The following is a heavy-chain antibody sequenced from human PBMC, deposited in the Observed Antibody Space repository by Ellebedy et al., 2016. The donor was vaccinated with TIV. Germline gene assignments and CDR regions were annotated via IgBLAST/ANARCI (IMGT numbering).Heavy chain of an antibody. V-gene: IGHV4-39*07. CDR1: GGSISSDDYY. D-gene: IGHD2-15*01. J-gene: IGHJ4*02. Sequence: SETLSLTCTVSGGSISSDDYYWGWIRQPPGKGLEWLGNIFSGGTTYYNPSLKSRVSISVDTSKNQFSLKLSSVTAADTAMYYCTRGGSSYSDYWGQGTLVTVSS. CDR3: TRGGSSYSDY. CDR2: IFSGGTT.